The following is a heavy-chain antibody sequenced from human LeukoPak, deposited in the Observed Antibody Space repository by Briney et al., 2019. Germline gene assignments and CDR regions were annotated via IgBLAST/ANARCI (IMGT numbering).Heavy chain of an antibody. CDR2: IYYSGST. CDR3: ARAPKYSYCPLYYFDY. CDR1: GGSISSYY. D-gene: IGHD5-18*01. V-gene: IGHV4-59*01. Sequence: SETLSLTCTVSGGSISSYYWSWIRQPPGKGLEWIGYIYYSGSTNYNPSLKSRVTISVDTSKNQFSLKLSSVTAADTAVYYCARAPKYSYCPLYYFDYWGQGTLVTVSS. J-gene: IGHJ4*02.